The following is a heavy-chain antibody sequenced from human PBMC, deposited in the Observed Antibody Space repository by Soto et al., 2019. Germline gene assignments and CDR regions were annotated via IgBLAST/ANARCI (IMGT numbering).Heavy chain of an antibody. J-gene: IGHJ4*02. Sequence: EVQLVESGGGLVQPGGSLRLSCAASGFTFSSYSMNWVRQAPGKGQEWVSYISSSSSTIYYADSVKGRFTISRDNAKNSLYLQINSLRAEDTAVYYCARGEKSDIVVVPAADYWGQGTLVTVSS. CDR2: ISSSSSTI. CDR1: GFTFSSYS. V-gene: IGHV3-48*01. CDR3: ARGEKSDIVVVPAADY. D-gene: IGHD2-2*01.